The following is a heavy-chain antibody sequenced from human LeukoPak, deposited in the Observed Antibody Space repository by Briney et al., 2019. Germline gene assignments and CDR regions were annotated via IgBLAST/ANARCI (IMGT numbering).Heavy chain of an antibody. V-gene: IGHV4-39*07. Sequence: SETLSLTCTVSGGSISSSSYYWGWIRQPPGKGLEWIGSIYYSGSTHYNPSLKSRVTISLDTSKNQFSLKLSSVTAADTAVYYCARDGEMATIENYFDYWGQGTLVTVSS. J-gene: IGHJ4*02. CDR3: ARDGEMATIENYFDY. D-gene: IGHD5-24*01. CDR1: GGSISSSSYY. CDR2: IYYSGST.